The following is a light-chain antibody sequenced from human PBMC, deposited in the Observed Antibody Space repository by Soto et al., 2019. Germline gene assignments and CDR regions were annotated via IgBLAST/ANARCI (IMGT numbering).Light chain of an antibody. CDR2: LGS. V-gene: IGKV2-28*01. CDR3: MQALQTPLFT. J-gene: IGKJ3*01. CDR1: QSLLHSNGYNY. Sequence: DIVMTQSPLSLPVTPGEPASISCRSSQSLLHSNGYNYLDWYLQKPGQSPQLLIYLGSNRASEGPERFSGSGSGTDFTLKISRVEAEDVGVYYCMQALQTPLFTFGPGTKVDIK.